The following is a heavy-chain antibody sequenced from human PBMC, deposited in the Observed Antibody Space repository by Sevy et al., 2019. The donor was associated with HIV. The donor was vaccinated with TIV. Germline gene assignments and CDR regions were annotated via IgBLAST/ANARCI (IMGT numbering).Heavy chain of an antibody. V-gene: IGHV3-30*18. Sequence: GGSLRLSCAAAGFSFSRHGMHWARQAPGKGLEWVAVISNDGSDKEYAESGKGGFTVSRDNSKDTVYLQMNSLRLDDTAVYYCANSRGRYEGSSWLYYYYIMDVWGQGTTVTVSS. CDR3: ANSRGRYEGSSWLYYYYIMDV. CDR2: ISNDGSDK. J-gene: IGHJ6*02. CDR1: GFSFSRHG. D-gene: IGHD6-13*01.